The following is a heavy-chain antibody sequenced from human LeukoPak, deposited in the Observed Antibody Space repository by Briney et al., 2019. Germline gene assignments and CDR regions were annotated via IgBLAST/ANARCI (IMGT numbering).Heavy chain of an antibody. V-gene: IGHV1-2*02. Sequence: TNYVQKFQGRVTMTRDTSISTAYMELSRLRSDDTAVYYCARGSVLRFLEWPPGEYYFDYWGQGTLVTVSS. D-gene: IGHD3-3*01. CDR3: ARGSVLRFLEWPPGEYYFDY. CDR2: T. J-gene: IGHJ4*02.